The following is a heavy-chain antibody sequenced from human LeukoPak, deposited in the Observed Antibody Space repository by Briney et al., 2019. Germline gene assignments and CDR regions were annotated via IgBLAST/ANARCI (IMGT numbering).Heavy chain of an antibody. J-gene: IGHJ4*02. Sequence: GGFLRLSCTASGFIFSDYYMGWVRQAPGQGLEWISYISTIGYTSYADSVKGRFTISRDTAKKSVYLQMNSLRAEDTSIYYCTRRDCTRTSCYASDWGQGTLVTVSS. V-gene: IGHV3-11*06. D-gene: IGHD2-2*01. CDR2: ISTIGYT. CDR3: TRRDCTRTSCYASD. CDR1: GFIFSDYY.